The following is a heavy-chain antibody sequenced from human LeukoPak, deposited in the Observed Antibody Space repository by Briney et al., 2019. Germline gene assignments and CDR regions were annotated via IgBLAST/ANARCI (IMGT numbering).Heavy chain of an antibody. Sequence: PSETLSLTCTVSGGSISSGSYYWSWNRQPAGKGLEWIGRIYTSGSTNYNPSLKSRVTISVDTSKNQFSLKLSSVTAADTAVYYCARDIFFNWFDPWGQGTLVTVSS. CDR1: GGSISSGSYY. D-gene: IGHD2-15*01. V-gene: IGHV4-61*02. CDR3: ARDIFFNWFDP. J-gene: IGHJ5*02. CDR2: IYTSGST.